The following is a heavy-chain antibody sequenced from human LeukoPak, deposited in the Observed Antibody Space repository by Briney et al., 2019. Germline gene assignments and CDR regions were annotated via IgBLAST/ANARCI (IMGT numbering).Heavy chain of an antibody. J-gene: IGHJ3*02. V-gene: IGHV3-7*03. CDR3: ARDMSITTVRGVIILDAFDI. D-gene: IGHD3-10*01. Sequence: PGGSLRLSCAASGFTFGNYWMTWVRQAPGKGLECVASIKQDGSEKYFLDSVKGRFTIPRDNAKNSLYLQMNSLRAEDTAVYYCARDMSITTVRGVIILDAFDIWGQGTMVTVSS. CDR1: GFTFGNYW. CDR2: IKQDGSEK.